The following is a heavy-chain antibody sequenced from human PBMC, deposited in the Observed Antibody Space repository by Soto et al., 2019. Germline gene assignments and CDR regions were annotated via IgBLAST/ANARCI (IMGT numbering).Heavy chain of an antibody. CDR3: ARGSISWFLDY. CDR1: GVTFTSRA. Sequence: SVEVSCKASGVTFTSRAVSSARQAPGQGLEWMGGIIPMFGAANYALNFQGRVTITADEPTGTAYMELSSLRSEDTAVYYCARGSISWFLDYRGLGTLVTVSS. D-gene: IGHD6-13*01. V-gene: IGHV1-69*13. CDR2: IIPMFGAA. J-gene: IGHJ4*02.